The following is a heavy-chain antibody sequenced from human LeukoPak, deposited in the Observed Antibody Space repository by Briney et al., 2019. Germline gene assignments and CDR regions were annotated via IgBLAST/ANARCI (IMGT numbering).Heavy chain of an antibody. V-gene: IGHV3-48*03. D-gene: IGHD6-19*01. J-gene: IGHJ5*02. CDR2: INSSGSTI. CDR3: ARRTAVAGTVNWFAP. CDR1: GFTFSSYE. Sequence: PGGSLRLSCAASGFTFSSYEMNWVRQAPGKGLEWVSYINSSGSTIYYADSVKGRVTISRDNAKNSLYLQMNSVRGEERAVYYCARRTAVAGTVNWFAPWGQGTLVTV.